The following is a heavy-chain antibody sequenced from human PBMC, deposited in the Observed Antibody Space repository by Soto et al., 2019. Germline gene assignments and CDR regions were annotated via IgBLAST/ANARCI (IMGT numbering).Heavy chain of an antibody. D-gene: IGHD3-9*01. Sequence: QITLKESGPTLVKPTQTLTLTCTFSGFSLNTRGVGVGWIRQPPGKALEWLALISWDGEKRYSPSLKSRLTITKDTTENPVVLTMANMDPVDTATYYCAHRRGHLLTGHYYFDYWGQGTLVTVSS. V-gene: IGHV2-5*02. J-gene: IGHJ4*02. CDR3: AHRRGHLLTGHYYFDY. CDR1: GFSLNTRGVG. CDR2: ISWDGEK.